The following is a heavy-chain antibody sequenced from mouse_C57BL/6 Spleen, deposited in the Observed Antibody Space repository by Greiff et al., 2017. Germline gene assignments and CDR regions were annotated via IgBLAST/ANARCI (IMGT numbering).Heavy chain of an antibody. Sequence: QEQLKESGAELVRPGASVTLSCKASGYTFTDYEMHWVKQTPVHGLEWIGAIDPETGGTAYNQKFKGKAILTADKSSSTAYMELRSLTSEDSAVYYCTRQWYLPYYFDYWGQGTTLTVSS. V-gene: IGHV1-15*01. CDR1: GYTFTDYE. J-gene: IGHJ2*01. CDR2: IDPETGGT. CDR3: TRQWYLPYYFDY. D-gene: IGHD2-1*01.